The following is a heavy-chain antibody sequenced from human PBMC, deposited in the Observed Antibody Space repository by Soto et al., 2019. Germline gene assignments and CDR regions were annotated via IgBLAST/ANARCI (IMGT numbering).Heavy chain of an antibody. CDR1: GYIFNIYW. CDR3: VRPDIPSRIRGYDYPFDF. Sequence: GESLKISCKASGYIFNIYWIGWVRQMPGKGLEWMGVIYPGDSDTRYSPSFQGQVSISVDKSISTAYLRWSSLKASDTAIYYCVRPDIPSRIRGYDYPFDFWGQGTQVTVSS. D-gene: IGHD3-22*01. J-gene: IGHJ4*02. V-gene: IGHV5-51*01. CDR2: IYPGDSDT.